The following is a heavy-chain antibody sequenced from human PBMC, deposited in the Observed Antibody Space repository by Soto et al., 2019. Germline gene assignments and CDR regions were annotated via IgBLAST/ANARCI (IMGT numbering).Heavy chain of an antibody. D-gene: IGHD3-10*01. CDR1: GGSISSGGYY. CDR2: IYYSGST. V-gene: IGHV4-31*03. CDR3: ARDAGRAGGAFDI. J-gene: IGHJ3*02. Sequence: QVQLQETGPGLVKPSQTLSLTCTVSGGSISSGGYYWSWIRQHPGKGLEWIGYIYYSGSTYYNQTLKNRVTIAVDTSKNQFSRKLSSVTAADTAVYYCARDAGRAGGAFDIRGQGTMVTVSS.